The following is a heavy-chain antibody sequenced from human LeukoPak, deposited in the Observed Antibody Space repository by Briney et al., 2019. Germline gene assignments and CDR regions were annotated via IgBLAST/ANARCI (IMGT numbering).Heavy chain of an antibody. V-gene: IGHV3-30-3*01. D-gene: IGHD3-10*01. CDR3: ARDPMAHYGSGSYYFDY. Sequence: GGSLRLSCAASGFTFSSYAMHWVRQAPGKGLEWVAVISYDGSNKYYADSVKGRFTISRDNSKNTLYLQMNSLRAEDTAVYYCARDPMAHYGSGSYYFDYWGQGTLVTVSS. J-gene: IGHJ4*02. CDR2: ISYDGSNK. CDR1: GFTFSSYA.